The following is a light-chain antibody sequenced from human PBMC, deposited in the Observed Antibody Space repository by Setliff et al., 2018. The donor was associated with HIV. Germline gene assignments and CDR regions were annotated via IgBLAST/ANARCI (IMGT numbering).Light chain of an antibody. CDR2: EVT. V-gene: IGLV2-14*01. Sequence: QSALTQPASVSGSPGQSITISCTGTSSDVGGSNYVSWYQQHPGKAPKLIIYEVTNRPSGVSYRFSGSKSGNKASLTISGLQAEDAADYYCSSFTTTNALDVFGTGTKVTVL. CDR1: SSDVGGSNY. J-gene: IGLJ1*01. CDR3: SSFTTTNALDV.